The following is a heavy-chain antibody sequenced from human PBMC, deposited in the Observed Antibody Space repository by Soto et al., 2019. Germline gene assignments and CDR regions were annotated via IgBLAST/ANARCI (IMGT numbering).Heavy chain of an antibody. Sequence: SETLSLTCAVSGYSISSSNWWGWIRQPPGKGLEWIGYIYYSGSTYYNPSLKSPVTMSVDTSKNQFSLKLSSVTAVDTAVYYCARSAVAITSVGYFDYWDQGTLVTVSS. CDR3: ARSAVAITSVGYFDY. D-gene: IGHD3-22*01. V-gene: IGHV4-28*01. CDR1: GYSISSSNW. J-gene: IGHJ4*02. CDR2: IYYSGST.